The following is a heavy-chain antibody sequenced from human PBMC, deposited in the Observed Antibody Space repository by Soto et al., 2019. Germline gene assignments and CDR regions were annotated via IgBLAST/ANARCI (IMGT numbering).Heavy chain of an antibody. D-gene: IGHD1-1*01. J-gene: IGHJ4*02. CDR2: IYWDDDK. CDR1: GFSLSTSGVG. V-gene: IGHV2-5*02. CDR3: AHRRKTTLDS. Sequence: QITLKESGPALVKPTQTLTLTCTFSGFSLSTSGVGVGWIRQPQGKALELLALIYWDDDKRYSPSLKSRLTITKDTCKNQMVLTMINMDPVDTATYYCAHRRKTTLDSWGQGTLVTVSS.